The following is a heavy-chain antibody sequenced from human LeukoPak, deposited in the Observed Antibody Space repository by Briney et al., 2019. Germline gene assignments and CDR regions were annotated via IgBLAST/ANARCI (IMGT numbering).Heavy chain of an antibody. J-gene: IGHJ6*03. CDR1: GGSISSYY. Sequence: KPSETLSLTCTVSGGSISSYYWSWIRQPPGKGLEWIGYIYTSGSTNYNPSLKSRVTISVDTSKNQFSLKLSSVTAADTAVYYCARQGYDFWSGYYTFDMDVWGKGTTVTVSS. CDR2: IYTSGST. V-gene: IGHV4-4*09. CDR3: ARQGYDFWSGYYTFDMDV. D-gene: IGHD3-3*01.